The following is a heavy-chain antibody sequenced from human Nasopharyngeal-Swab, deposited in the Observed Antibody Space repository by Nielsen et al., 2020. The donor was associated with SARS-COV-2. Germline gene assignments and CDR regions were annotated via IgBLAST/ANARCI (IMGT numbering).Heavy chain of an antibody. J-gene: IGHJ4*02. Sequence: GGSLRLSCAASGFTVNSNYMSWVRQAPGKGLEWVSVIYSGGSTYYADSVKGRFTISRDNAKNSLYLQMNSLRAEDTAVYYCAREAYCGGDCYFDYWGQGTLVTVSS. V-gene: IGHV3-53*01. D-gene: IGHD2-21*02. CDR1: GFTVNSNY. CDR2: IYSGGST. CDR3: AREAYCGGDCYFDY.